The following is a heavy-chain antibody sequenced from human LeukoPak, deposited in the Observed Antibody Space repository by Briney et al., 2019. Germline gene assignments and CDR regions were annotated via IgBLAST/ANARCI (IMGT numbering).Heavy chain of an antibody. D-gene: IGHD6-19*01. J-gene: IGHJ4*02. CDR2: INHSGST. CDR1: GGSFSGYY. V-gene: IGHV4-34*01. Sequence: SETLSLTCAVYGGSFSGYYWSWIRQPPGKGLEWIGEINHSGSTNYNPSLKSRVTIPVDTSKNQFSLRLSSVTAADTAVYYCARLARAVASFDYWGQGTLVTVSS. CDR3: ARLARAVASFDY.